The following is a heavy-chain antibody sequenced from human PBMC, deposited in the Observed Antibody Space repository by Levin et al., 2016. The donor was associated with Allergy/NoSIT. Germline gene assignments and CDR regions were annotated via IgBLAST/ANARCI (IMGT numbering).Heavy chain of an antibody. CDR2: INAANGLT. D-gene: IGHD3-16*02. CDR3: AREGYRAMDN. Sequence: WVRQAPGQGLEWVAWINAANGLTEYSQKFQDRAIISTDTSASTAYMELRSLRSEDTAIYYCAREGYRAMDNWGQGTLVTVSS. J-gene: IGHJ4*02. V-gene: IGHV1-3*01.